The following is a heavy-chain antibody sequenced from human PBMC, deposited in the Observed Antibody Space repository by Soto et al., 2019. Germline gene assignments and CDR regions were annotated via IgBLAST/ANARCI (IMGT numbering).Heavy chain of an antibody. J-gene: IGHJ3*02. CDR1: GFTFSSYG. CDR3: AKAWTVLRYFDFSPFLDAFDI. CDR2: ISYDGSNK. D-gene: IGHD3-9*01. Sequence: QVQLVESGGGVVQPGRSLRLSCAASGFTFSSYGMHWVRQAPGKGLEWVAVISYDGSNKYYADSVKGRFTISRDNSKNTLYLQMNSLRAEDTAVYYCAKAWTVLRYFDFSPFLDAFDIWGQGTMVTVSS. V-gene: IGHV3-30*18.